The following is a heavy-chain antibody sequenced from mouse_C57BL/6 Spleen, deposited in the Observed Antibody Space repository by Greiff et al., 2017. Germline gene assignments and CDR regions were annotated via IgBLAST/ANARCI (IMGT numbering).Heavy chain of an antibody. CDR1: GYTFTSYW. V-gene: IGHV1-69*01. Sequence: QVQLQQPGAELVMPGASVKLSCKASGYTFTSYWMHWVKQRPGQGLEWIGEIDPSDSYTNYNQKFKGKSTLTVDKSSSTAYMQLSSLTSEDSAVYYCARREPYYYGSSYWYVDVWGTGTTVTVSS. CDR2: IDPSDSYT. J-gene: IGHJ1*03. D-gene: IGHD1-1*01. CDR3: ARREPYYYGSSYWYVDV.